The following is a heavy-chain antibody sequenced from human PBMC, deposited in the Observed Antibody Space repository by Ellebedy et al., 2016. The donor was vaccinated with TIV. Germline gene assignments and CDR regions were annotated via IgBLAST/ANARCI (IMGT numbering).Heavy chain of an antibody. CDR1: GGSLKSKY. D-gene: IGHD1-7*01. V-gene: IGHV4-34*01. J-gene: IGHJ5*02. Sequence: MPSETLSLTCAVYGGSLKSKYWTWIRQPPGKGLEWIGEVNHNGEITNYNPSLNSPFTISLDTSKNQIFLTLSSVTAADTAVYYCARSQNYFDPWGQGTLVTVSS. CDR2: VNHNGEIT. CDR3: ARSQNYFDP.